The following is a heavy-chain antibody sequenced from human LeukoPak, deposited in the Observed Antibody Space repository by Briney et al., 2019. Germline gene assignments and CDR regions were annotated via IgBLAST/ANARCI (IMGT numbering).Heavy chain of an antibody. J-gene: IGHJ4*02. CDR1: GGSISSYY. CDR2: IYISGST. D-gene: IGHD2-8*02. Sequence: RSSETLSLTCTVSGGSISSYYWSWIRQPAGKGLEWIGRIYISGSTSYNPSLKGRVTISADTSKNQFSLKLSSVTAADTAVYYCARGYWFYFDYWGQGTLVTVSS. V-gene: IGHV4-4*07. CDR3: ARGYWFYFDY.